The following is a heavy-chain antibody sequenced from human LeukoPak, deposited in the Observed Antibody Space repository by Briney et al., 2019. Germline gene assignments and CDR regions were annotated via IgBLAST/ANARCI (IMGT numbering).Heavy chain of an antibody. V-gene: IGHV4-34*01. Sequence: SETLSLTCAVYGGSFSGYYWSWIRQPPGKGLEWIGGINHSGSTNYNPSLKSRVTISVDTSKNQFSLKLSSVTAADTAVYYCARDLPHCSSTSCYSTPNWFDPWGQGTLVTVSS. CDR1: GGSFSGYY. CDR2: INHSGST. CDR3: ARDLPHCSSTSCYSTPNWFDP. J-gene: IGHJ5*02. D-gene: IGHD2-2*01.